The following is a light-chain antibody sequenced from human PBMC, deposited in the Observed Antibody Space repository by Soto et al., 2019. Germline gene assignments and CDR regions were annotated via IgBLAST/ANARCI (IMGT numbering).Light chain of an antibody. CDR3: SSNVGGTNLNI. CDR1: NSDAGGSTY. Sequence: QSALTQPPSASGSPGQSVTISCTGTNSDAGGSTYVSWYQQHPGKAPKLVIYEVIKRPSGVPDRFSGSRSGNTASLTVSGLQAEDEADYYCSSNVGGTNLNIFCGGTKLTVL. V-gene: IGLV2-8*01. CDR2: EVI. J-gene: IGLJ2*01.